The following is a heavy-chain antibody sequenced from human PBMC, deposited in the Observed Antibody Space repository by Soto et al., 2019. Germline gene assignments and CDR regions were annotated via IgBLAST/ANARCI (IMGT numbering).Heavy chain of an antibody. V-gene: IGHV3-23*01. Sequence: EVQLLESGGGLVQPGGSLRLSCAASGFTFSSYAMSWVRQAPGKGLEWVSAISGSGGSTYYADSVKGRFTISRDNSKNKLYLRMNSLRAEDTAVYYCAKDRTTDYYDSSGYPNWFDPWGKGTLVTVSS. D-gene: IGHD3-22*01. J-gene: IGHJ5*02. CDR1: GFTFSSYA. CDR3: AKDRTTDYYDSSGYPNWFDP. CDR2: ISGSGGST.